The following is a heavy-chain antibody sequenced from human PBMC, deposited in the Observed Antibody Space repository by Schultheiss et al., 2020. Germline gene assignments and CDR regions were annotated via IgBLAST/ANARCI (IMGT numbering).Heavy chain of an antibody. CDR3: AVSSVALYYYYYMDV. J-gene: IGHJ6*03. CDR1: GGSISSGSYY. CDR2: IYTSGST. V-gene: IGHV4-61*02. D-gene: IGHD6-19*01. Sequence: SETLSLTCTVSGGSISSGSYYWSWIRQPAGKGLEWIGRIYTSGSTNHNPSLKSRVTISVDTSKNQFSLKLSSVTAADTAVYYCAVSSVALYYYYYMDVWGKGTTVTVSS.